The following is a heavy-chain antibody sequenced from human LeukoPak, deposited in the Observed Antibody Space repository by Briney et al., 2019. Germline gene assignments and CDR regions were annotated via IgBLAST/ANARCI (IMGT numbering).Heavy chain of an antibody. D-gene: IGHD3-10*01. J-gene: IGHJ4*02. CDR1: GYSFTSYW. V-gene: IGHV5-51*01. CDR2: IYPGDSDT. CDR3: ARAMVRGVNLENYFDY. Sequence: GESLKISCKGSGYSFTSYWIGWVRQMPGKGLEWMGIIYPGDSDTRYSLSFQGQVTISADKSISTAYLQWSSLKASDTAMYYCARAMVRGVNLENYFDYWGQGTLVTVSS.